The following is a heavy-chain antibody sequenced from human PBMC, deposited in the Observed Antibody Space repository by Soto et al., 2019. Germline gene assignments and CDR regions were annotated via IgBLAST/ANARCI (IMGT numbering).Heavy chain of an antibody. J-gene: IGHJ4*02. Sequence: SCPTLVNPTQTLTLTCTFSGFSLSTSGMCVSWIRQPPGKALEWLALIDWDDDKYYSTSLKTRLTISKDTSKNQVVLTMTNMGPVDTATYYCARALYSSGWYPFDYWGQGTLVTVSS. CDR1: GFSLSTSGMC. D-gene: IGHD6-19*01. CDR3: ARALYSSGWYPFDY. CDR2: IDWDDDK. V-gene: IGHV2-70*01.